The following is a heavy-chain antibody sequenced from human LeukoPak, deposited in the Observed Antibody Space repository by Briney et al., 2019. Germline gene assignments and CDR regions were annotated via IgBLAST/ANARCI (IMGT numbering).Heavy chain of an antibody. CDR2: MNPNSGNT. V-gene: IGHV1-8*01. D-gene: IGHD3-16*01. Sequence: ASVKVSCNASGYTFTSYDINWVRQATGQGLEWMGWMNPNSGNTGYAQKFQGRVTMTRNTSISTAYMELSSLRSEDTALYYCARIGRCGYDDLDYWGQGTLVTVSS. CDR1: GYTFTSYD. CDR3: ARIGRCGYDDLDY. J-gene: IGHJ4*02.